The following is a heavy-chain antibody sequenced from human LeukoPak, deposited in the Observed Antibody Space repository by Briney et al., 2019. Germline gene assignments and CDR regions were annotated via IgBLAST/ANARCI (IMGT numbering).Heavy chain of an antibody. D-gene: IGHD2-2*01. J-gene: IGHJ4*02. V-gene: IGHV4-39*01. CDR3: ARGARYCSSTSCYFVY. CDR1: GGSISSSSYY. CDR2: IYYSGST. Sequence: PSEALSLTCTDSGGSISSSSYYWGWIRQPPGKGLEWIGSIYYSGSTYYNPSLKSRVTISVDTSKNQFSLKLSSVTAADTAVYYCARGARYCSSTSCYFVYWGQGTLVTVSS.